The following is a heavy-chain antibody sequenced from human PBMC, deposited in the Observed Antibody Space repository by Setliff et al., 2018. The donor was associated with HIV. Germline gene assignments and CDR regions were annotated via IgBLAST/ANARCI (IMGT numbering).Heavy chain of an antibody. D-gene: IGHD1-26*01. CDR2: VYSAGTTT. Sequence: GESLRLSCAASGFSFSDFWMHWVRQVPGKGLAWVSRVYSAGTTTTYADSVKGRFTIPRDNGKNTLYLQMNSLRAEDSAVYFCARVGLGGAFDIWGQGTKVTVSS. CDR1: GFSFSDFW. J-gene: IGHJ3*02. V-gene: IGHV3-74*01. CDR3: ARVGLGGAFDI.